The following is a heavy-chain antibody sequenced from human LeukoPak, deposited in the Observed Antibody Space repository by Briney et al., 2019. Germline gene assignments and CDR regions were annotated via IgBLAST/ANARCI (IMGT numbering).Heavy chain of an antibody. Sequence: GGSLRLSCAASGLTFSNYAMTWVRQAPGKGLEWVANVQHIGGETYYVDSVKGRFTISRDNAKNSVYLQMNSLGADDTAVYYCATYSILNAREFRYWGQGTLVTVTS. CDR1: GLTFSNYA. CDR2: VQHIGGET. D-gene: IGHD4-11*01. V-gene: IGHV3-7*01. J-gene: IGHJ1*01. CDR3: ATYSILNAREFRY.